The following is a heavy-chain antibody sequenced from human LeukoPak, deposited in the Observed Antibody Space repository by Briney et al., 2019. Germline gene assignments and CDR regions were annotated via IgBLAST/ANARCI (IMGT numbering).Heavy chain of an antibody. CDR1: GFTFSSYG. V-gene: IGHV3-30*18. Sequence: PGRSLRLSCAASGFTFSSYGMHWVRQAPGKGLEWVAVISYDGSNEYYAGSVKGRFTISRDNSKNTLFLQMNSLRAEDTAVYYCAKARHHYYDSSGYVFDYFDYWGQGTLVPVSS. J-gene: IGHJ4*02. CDR3: AKARHHYYDSSGYVFDYFDY. CDR2: ISYDGSNE. D-gene: IGHD3-22*01.